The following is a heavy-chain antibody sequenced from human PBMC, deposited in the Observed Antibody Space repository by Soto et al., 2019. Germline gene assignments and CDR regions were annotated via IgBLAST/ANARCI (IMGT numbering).Heavy chain of an antibody. CDR1: GDTISSSDFY. J-gene: IGHJ3*01. CDR3: ARRTDYGDYSDAFDV. V-gene: IGHV4-39*01. D-gene: IGHD4-17*01. CDR2: IFYSGST. Sequence: NPSETLSLTCTASGDTISSSDFYWGWIRQPPGRGLEWIGNIFYSGSTYYNPSLKSRVTISVDTSRNQFSLKLSSVTAADTAVYYCARRTDYGDYSDAFDVWGHGSMVTVSS.